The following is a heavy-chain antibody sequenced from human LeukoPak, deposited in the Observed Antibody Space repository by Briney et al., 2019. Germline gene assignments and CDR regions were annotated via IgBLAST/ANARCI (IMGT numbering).Heavy chain of an antibody. CDR1: GFTVSSNY. Sequence: PGGSLRLSCAASGFTVSSNYVSWVRQAPGKGLEWVSVIYSGGSTYYADSVKGRFTISRDNAKNSLYLQMNRLRAEDTAVYYCARTYCSSTSCYPFDYWGQGTLVTVSS. CDR3: ARTYCSSTSCYPFDY. D-gene: IGHD2-2*01. J-gene: IGHJ4*02. CDR2: IYSGGST. V-gene: IGHV3-53*01.